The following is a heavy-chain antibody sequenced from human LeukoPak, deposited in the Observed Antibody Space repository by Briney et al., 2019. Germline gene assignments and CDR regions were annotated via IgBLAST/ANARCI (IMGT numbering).Heavy chain of an antibody. D-gene: IGHD6-13*01. CDR1: GYTFTVNY. V-gene: IGHV1-2*02. CDR3: ARGAGSSWFDY. Sequence: ASVMVSCKPSGYTFTVNYLHWVRQAPGQGLVWMGWLNPNSGATNYAQKFQGRVTLTRDTSIRTAYMELTSLTSDDTAIYYCARGAGSSWFDYWGQGALVTVSS. CDR2: LNPNSGAT. J-gene: IGHJ4*02.